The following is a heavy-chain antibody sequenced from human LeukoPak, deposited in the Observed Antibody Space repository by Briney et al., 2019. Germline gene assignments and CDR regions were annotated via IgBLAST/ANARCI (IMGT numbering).Heavy chain of an antibody. Sequence: PGGSLRLSCAASGFTFSSYEMNWVRQAPGKGLEWVSYISSSGSTIYYADSVKGRFTISRDNAKNSLYLQMNSLRAEDTAVYYCARHRSGWPKDAFDIWGQGTMVTVSS. J-gene: IGHJ3*02. CDR3: ARHRSGWPKDAFDI. CDR1: GFTFSSYE. V-gene: IGHV3-48*03. CDR2: ISSSGSTI. D-gene: IGHD6-19*01.